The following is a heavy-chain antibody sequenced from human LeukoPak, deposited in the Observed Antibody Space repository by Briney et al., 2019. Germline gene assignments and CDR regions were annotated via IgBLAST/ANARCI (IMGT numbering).Heavy chain of an antibody. CDR3: ARVVGYPLYYFDY. Sequence: SETLSLTCTVSGGSISSYYWSWIRQPPGKGLEWIGYIYYSGSTNYNPSLKSRVTISVDTSKNQFSLKLSSVTAADTAVYYCARVVGYPLYYFDYWGQGTLVTVSS. J-gene: IGHJ4*02. V-gene: IGHV4-59*01. CDR2: IYYSGST. CDR1: GGSISSYY. D-gene: IGHD2-21*01.